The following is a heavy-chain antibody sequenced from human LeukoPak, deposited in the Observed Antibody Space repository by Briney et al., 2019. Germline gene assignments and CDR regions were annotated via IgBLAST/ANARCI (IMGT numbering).Heavy chain of an antibody. CDR1: GFTFSDYS. CDR2: ISSSSSPI. V-gene: IGHV3-48*02. CDR3: ARYSSAYSSYYVDY. Sequence: GGSLRLSCAASGFTFSDYSMNWVCQAPGKGLEWVSYISSSSSPIYYADSVKGRFTISRDNAKNSLYPQMNSLRDEDTAVYYCARYSSAYSSYYVDYWGQGTLVTVSS. D-gene: IGHD3-22*01. J-gene: IGHJ4*02.